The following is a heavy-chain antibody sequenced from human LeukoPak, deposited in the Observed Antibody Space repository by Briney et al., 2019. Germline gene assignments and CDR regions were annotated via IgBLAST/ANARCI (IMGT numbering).Heavy chain of an antibody. CDR2: IYYSGST. V-gene: IGHV4-39*01. D-gene: IGHD2-2*01. Sequence: SETLSLTCTVSGGSSSRGSYYWGWIRQPPGKGLEWIGSIYYSGSTYYNPSLKSRVSISVDTSRNQFSLKLSSVTAADTAMYYCARQALSNVVVPPAIDYWGQGTLVTVSS. CDR3: ARQALSNVVVPPAIDY. J-gene: IGHJ4*02. CDR1: GGSSSRGSYY.